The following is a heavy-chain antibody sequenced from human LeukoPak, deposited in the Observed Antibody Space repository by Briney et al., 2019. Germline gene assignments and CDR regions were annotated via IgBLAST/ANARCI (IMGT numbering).Heavy chain of an antibody. D-gene: IGHD6-19*01. Sequence: KPSETLSLTCTVSGGSISSYYWSWTRQPPGKGLEWIGYIYYSGSTNYNPSLKSRVTISVDTSKNQFSLKLSSVTAADTAVYYCARVRRSAVAGLWLDYWGQGTLVTVSS. CDR3: ARVRRSAVAGLWLDY. J-gene: IGHJ4*02. CDR1: GGSISSYY. CDR2: IYYSGST. V-gene: IGHV4-59*01.